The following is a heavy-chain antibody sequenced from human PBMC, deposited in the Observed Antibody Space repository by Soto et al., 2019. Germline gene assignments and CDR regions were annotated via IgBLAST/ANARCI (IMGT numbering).Heavy chain of an antibody. D-gene: IGHD3-10*01. V-gene: IGHV4-4*02. Sequence: SETLSLTCAVSGGSISSSNWWSWVRQPPGKGLEWIGEIYHSGSTNYNPSLKSRVTISVDKSKNQFSLKLSSVTAADTAVYYCARCYGSGSSYYYYYGMDVWGQGTTVTVSS. CDR3: ARCYGSGSSYYYYYGMDV. CDR1: GGSISSSNW. J-gene: IGHJ6*02. CDR2: IYHSGST.